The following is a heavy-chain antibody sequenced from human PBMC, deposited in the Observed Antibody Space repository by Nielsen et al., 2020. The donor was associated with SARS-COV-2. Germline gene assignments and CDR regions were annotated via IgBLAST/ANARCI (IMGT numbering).Heavy chain of an antibody. Sequence: WVRQAPGQGLEWMGWINTNTGNPTYAQGFTGRFVFSLDTSVSTAYLQISSLKAEDNAVYYCARLWYYDILTGYGRPEYYYYMDVWGKGTTVTVSS. V-gene: IGHV7-4-1*02. CDR3: ARLWYYDILTGYGRPEYYYYMDV. D-gene: IGHD3-9*01. CDR2: INTNTGNP. J-gene: IGHJ6*03.